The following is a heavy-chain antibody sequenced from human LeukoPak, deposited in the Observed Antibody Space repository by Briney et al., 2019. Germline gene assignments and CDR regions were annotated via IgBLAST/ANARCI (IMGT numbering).Heavy chain of an antibody. CDR3: ARGVGYDILTGYRLERRYYFDY. Sequence: SQTLSLTCAVSGGSISSGGYSWSWIRQPPGKGLEWIAYIYHSGSTYYNPSLKSRVTISVDRSKNQFSLKLSSVTAADTAVYYCARGVGYDILTGYRLERRYYFDYWGQGTLVTVSS. D-gene: IGHD3-9*01. CDR1: GGSISSGGYS. J-gene: IGHJ4*02. CDR2: IYHSGST. V-gene: IGHV4-30-2*01.